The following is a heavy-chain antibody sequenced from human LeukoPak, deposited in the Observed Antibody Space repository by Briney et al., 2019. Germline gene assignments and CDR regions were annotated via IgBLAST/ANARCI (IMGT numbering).Heavy chain of an antibody. CDR1: GFTFSSYW. CDR3: ARDAEPSDVDTTTKSYYYYMDV. CDR2: IKQDGSEK. V-gene: IGHV3-7*01. Sequence: GGSLRLSCAASGFTFSSYWMSWVRQAPGKGLEWVANIKQDGSEKYYVDSVKGRFTISRDNAKNSLYLQMNSLRAEDTAVYYCARDAEPSDVDTTTKSYYYYMDVWGKGTTVTVSS. D-gene: IGHD5-18*01. J-gene: IGHJ6*03.